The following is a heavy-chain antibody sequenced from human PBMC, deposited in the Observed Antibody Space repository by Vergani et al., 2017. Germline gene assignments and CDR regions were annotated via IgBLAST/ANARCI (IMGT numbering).Heavy chain of an antibody. J-gene: IGHJ6*02. CDR1: GGSISSSSYY. D-gene: IGHD3-10*01. Sequence: QLQLQESGPGLVKPSETLSLTCTVSGGSISSSSYYWGWIRQPPGKWLEWIGSIYYSGSTYYNPSLKSRVTISVDTSKNHFSLKLSSVTAAHTAVYYCVRRMVRDPGAYYYYGMDVWGQGTTVTVSS. CDR3: VRRMVRDPGAYYYYGMDV. CDR2: IYYSGST. V-gene: IGHV4-39*01.